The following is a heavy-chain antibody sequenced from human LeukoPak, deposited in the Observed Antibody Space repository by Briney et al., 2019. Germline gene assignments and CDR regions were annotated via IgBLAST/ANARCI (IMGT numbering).Heavy chain of an antibody. V-gene: IGHV3-30*03. J-gene: IGHJ4*02. CDR1: GFTFSSYG. Sequence: GSLRLSCAASGFTFSSYGMHWVRQAPGKGLEWVAVISYDGSSKYYADSVKGRFTISRDNSKNTLYLQMNSLSAEDTAVYYCARLDSSSDYWGQGTLVTVSS. CDR2: ISYDGSSK. D-gene: IGHD6-13*01. CDR3: ARLDSSSDY.